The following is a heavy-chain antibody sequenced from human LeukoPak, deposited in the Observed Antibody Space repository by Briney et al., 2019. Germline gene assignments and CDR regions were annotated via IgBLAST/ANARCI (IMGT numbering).Heavy chain of an antibody. CDR2: ISSSGSTI. CDR1: GFTFSSHK. Sequence: GGSLRLSCAASGFTFSSHKMNGVRQAPGKGLEWVSYISSSGSTIYYAYWVDVRCTISSDSAKNSRYLQMNILTSEHTTFYYCARRFDFWGQETLVTVSS. CDR3: ARRFDF. J-gene: IGHJ4*02. V-gene: IGHV3-48*03.